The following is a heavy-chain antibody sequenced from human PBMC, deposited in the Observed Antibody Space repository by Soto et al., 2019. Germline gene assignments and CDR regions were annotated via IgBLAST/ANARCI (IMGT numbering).Heavy chain of an antibody. V-gene: IGHV4-4*07. CDR3: ARGQVAGTDWFDP. Sequence: SEILSLTCTVSGGTISSYYWSWIRQPAGKGLEWIGHIYTSGSTNYNPSLKSRVTISVDTSKNQFSLKLSSVTAADTAVYYCARGQVAGTDWFDPWGHGTLVTLSS. D-gene: IGHD6-19*01. CDR1: GGTISSYY. J-gene: IGHJ5*02. CDR2: IYTSGST.